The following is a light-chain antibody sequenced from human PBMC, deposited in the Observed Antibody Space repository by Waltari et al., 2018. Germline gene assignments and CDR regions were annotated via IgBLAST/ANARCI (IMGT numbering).Light chain of an antibody. V-gene: IGLV1-40*01. CDR1: SSNIGTGYD. CDR3: QCYDTRLSGWV. CDR2: ANS. Sequence: QSVLTQPHSVSGAPGQRVTISCTGGSSNIGTGYDVHWYQQFPGTARKLLIYANSNRPSGVPDGYSGSKSGTSASLAITGVQAEDEADYYCQCYDTRLSGWVFGGGTKLTVL. J-gene: IGLJ3*02.